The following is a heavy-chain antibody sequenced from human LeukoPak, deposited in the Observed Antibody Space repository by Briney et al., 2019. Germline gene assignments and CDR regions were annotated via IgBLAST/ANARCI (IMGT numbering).Heavy chain of an antibody. V-gene: IGHV1-69*13. CDR3: ARSEEPGPAAMMSSYYYYYYMDV. CDR1: GGTFSSYA. Sequence: SVKVSCKASGGTFSSYAISWVRQAPGQGLEWMGGIIPIFGTANYAQKFQGRVTITADESTSTAYMELSSLRSEDTAVYCCARSEEPGPAAMMSSYYYYYYMDVWGKGTTVTVSS. J-gene: IGHJ6*03. CDR2: IIPIFGTA. D-gene: IGHD2-2*01.